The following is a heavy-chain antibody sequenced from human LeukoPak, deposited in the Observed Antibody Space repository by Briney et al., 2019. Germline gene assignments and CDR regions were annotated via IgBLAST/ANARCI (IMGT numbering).Heavy chain of an antibody. CDR1: GYTFTSYW. CDR2: IYPGDSDT. D-gene: IGHD3-10*01. V-gene: IGHV5-51*01. J-gene: IGHJ4*02. CDR3: ARRSQGSFDY. Sequence: GESLKISCKGSGYTFTSYWIGWVRQMPGEGLEWMGIIYPGDSDTKYSPSFQGQVTISADKSITTAYLQWSSLKASDTAMYYCARRSQGSFDYWGQGTLVTVSS.